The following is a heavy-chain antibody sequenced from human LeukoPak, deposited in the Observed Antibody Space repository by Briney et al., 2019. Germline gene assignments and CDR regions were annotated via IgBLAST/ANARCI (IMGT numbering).Heavy chain of an antibody. D-gene: IGHD4-23*01. Sequence: ASVKVSCKASGGTFSSCAISWVRQAPGQGLEWMGRIIPILGIANYAQKFQGRVTITADKSTSTAYMELSSLRSEDTAVYYCARQGLSTPDWFDPWGQGTLVTVSS. V-gene: IGHV1-69*04. J-gene: IGHJ5*02. CDR3: ARQGLSTPDWFDP. CDR1: GGTFSSCA. CDR2: IIPILGIA.